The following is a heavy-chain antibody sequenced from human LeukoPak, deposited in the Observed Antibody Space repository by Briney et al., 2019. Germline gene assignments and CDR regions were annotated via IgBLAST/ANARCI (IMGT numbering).Heavy chain of an antibody. V-gene: IGHV1-69*13. Sequence: SVRVSCKASGGTFSSYAISWVRQAPGQGLEWMGGIIPIFGTANYAQKFQGRVTITADESTSTAYMELSSLRSEDTAVYYCARSFFAAAAGSFDYWGQGTLVTVSS. J-gene: IGHJ4*02. CDR1: GGTFSSYA. D-gene: IGHD6-13*01. CDR2: IIPIFGTA. CDR3: ARSFFAAAAGSFDY.